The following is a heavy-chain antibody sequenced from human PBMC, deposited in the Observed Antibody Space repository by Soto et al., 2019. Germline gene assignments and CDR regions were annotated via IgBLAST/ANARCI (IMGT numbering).Heavy chain of an antibody. CDR1: GDSLRGQS. Sequence: PAETLSLTCAVVGDSLRGQSWNWIRQSPGKGLEWIGELDQSGGTNYNPSLKSRAIISDDTSKNQFSLTLTSVTAADTAVYYCARESSYCWSVESLDVWGQGTTVTVSS. V-gene: IGHV4-34*01. D-gene: IGHD3-22*01. CDR2: LDQSGGT. J-gene: IGHJ6*02. CDR3: ARESSYCWSVESLDV.